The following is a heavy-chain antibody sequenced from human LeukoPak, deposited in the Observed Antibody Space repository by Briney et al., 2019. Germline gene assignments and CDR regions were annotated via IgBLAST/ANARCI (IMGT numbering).Heavy chain of an antibody. D-gene: IGHD3-22*01. V-gene: IGHV3-15*01. Sequence: PGGSLRLSCTASGLTFTTAWMSWVRQAPGKGLEWVGRIKSNNDGGTADFGAPVKDRFTTSRDDSRNTFYLQMNSLRTDDTAVYYCTTDRYYFDPWGQGTLVTVSS. CDR2: IKSNNDGGTA. CDR3: TTDRYYFDP. CDR1: GLTFTTAW. J-gene: IGHJ5*02.